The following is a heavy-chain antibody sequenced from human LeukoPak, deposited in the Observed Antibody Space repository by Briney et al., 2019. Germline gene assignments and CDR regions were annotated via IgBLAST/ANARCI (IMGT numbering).Heavy chain of an antibody. CDR1: GFTFSSYG. Sequence: GGSLRLSCAASGFTFSSYGMHWVRQAPGKGLEWVAVIWYDGSNKYYADSVKGRFTISRDNSKNTLYLQMNSLRAEDTAVYYCARDRGEYSSSWYLDYWGQGTLVTVSP. CDR2: IWYDGSNK. J-gene: IGHJ4*02. D-gene: IGHD6-13*01. V-gene: IGHV3-33*01. CDR3: ARDRGEYSSSWYLDY.